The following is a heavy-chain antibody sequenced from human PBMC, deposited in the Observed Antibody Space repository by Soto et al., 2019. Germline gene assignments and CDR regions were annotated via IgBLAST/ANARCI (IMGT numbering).Heavy chain of an antibody. CDR3: AKLPLVLALVFDY. J-gene: IGHJ4*02. CDR2: ISGSGDNT. CDR1: GFTFSNYV. Sequence: EVHLLDSGGGLVQPGGSLRLSCAASGFTFSNYVMSWVRQAPGKGLEWVSSISGSGDNTYYADSVKGRFTISRDNSKNTLFLQMNSLRAEDTAVYYCAKLPLVLALVFDYLGQGTLVTVSS. V-gene: IGHV3-23*01.